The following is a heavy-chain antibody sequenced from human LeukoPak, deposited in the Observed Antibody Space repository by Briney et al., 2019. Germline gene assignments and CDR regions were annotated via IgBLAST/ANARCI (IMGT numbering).Heavy chain of an antibody. V-gene: IGHV1-18*01. CDR1: GYTFINYG. CDR3: ARDGFSSSWPCYFDF. CDR2: ISSYNGNT. J-gene: IGHJ4*02. Sequence: ASVKVSCKASGYTFINYGITWVRQAPGQGLEWMGWISSYNGNTNYAQKFQGRVTMTTDTSTSTAYMELKSLRSDDTAVYHCARDGFSSSWPCYFDFWGQGSLVTVSS. D-gene: IGHD6-13*01.